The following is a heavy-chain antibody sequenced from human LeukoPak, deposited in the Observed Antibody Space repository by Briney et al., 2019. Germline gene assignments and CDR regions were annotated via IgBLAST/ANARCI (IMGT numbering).Heavy chain of an antibody. V-gene: IGHV4-34*01. D-gene: IGHD5-12*01. CDR1: GGSFSGYY. Sequence: PSETLSLTCAVYGGSFSGYYWSWIRQPPGKGLEWIGEINHSGSTNYNPSLKSQVTISVDTSKNQFSLKLSSVTAADTAVYYCARGRLRYYYYGMDVWGQGTTVTVSS. CDR2: INHSGST. J-gene: IGHJ6*02. CDR3: ARGRLRYYYYGMDV.